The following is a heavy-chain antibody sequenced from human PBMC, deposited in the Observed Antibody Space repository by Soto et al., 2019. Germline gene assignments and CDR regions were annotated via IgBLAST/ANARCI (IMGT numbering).Heavy chain of an antibody. V-gene: IGHV3-9*01. CDR2: IYASGAV. CDR1: GFSLRDSA. J-gene: IGHJ6*02. D-gene: IGHD3-10*01. Sequence: DVQLVESGGGLVQPGRSLRLSCATSGFSLRDSAMHWVRQVAGGGLEWVAGIYASGAVGYLDSVRGRFTMSRDVAKNSLYLQMDSLRSEDTALYYCVKDILAGGADVWGQGTTVTVSS. CDR3: VKDILAGGADV.